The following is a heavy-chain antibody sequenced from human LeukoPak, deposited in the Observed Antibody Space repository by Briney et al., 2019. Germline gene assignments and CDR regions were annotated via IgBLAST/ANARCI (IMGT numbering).Heavy chain of an antibody. CDR2: ISYDGSNK. CDR1: GFTFSSYA. J-gene: IGHJ6*03. V-gene: IGHV3-30-3*01. D-gene: IGHD4-17*01. Sequence: PGRSLRLSCAASGFTFSSYAMHWVRQAPGKGLEWVAGISYDGSNKYYADSVKGRFTISRDNSKNTLYLQMNSLRAEDTAVYYCARDLRKGLTTVTVSSGMDVWGKGTTVTVSS. CDR3: ARDLRKGLTTVTVSSGMDV.